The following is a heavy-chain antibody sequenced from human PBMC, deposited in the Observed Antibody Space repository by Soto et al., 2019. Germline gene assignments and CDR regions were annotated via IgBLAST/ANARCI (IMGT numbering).Heavy chain of an antibody. CDR2: ISYDGRRE. J-gene: IGHJ6*02. CDR3: ASHPYGDSDDHYNGMDV. CDR1: GFTFSTYA. Sequence: QVQLVESGGGVAQPGRSLRLSCVASGFTFSTYALHWVRQAPGKGLDWVAVISYDGRREYYAESVKCQFTISRDNPKNTLYQQMNSRRDNDTDVYYYASHPYGDSDDHYNGMDVCGQGTTVTDSS. V-gene: IGHV3-30*04. D-gene: IGHD2-21*02.